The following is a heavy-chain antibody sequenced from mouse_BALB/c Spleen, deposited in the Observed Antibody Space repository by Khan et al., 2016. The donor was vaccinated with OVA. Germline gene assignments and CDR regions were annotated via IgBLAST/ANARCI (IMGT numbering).Heavy chain of an antibody. J-gene: IGHJ3*01. CDR1: GYTFTDYV. Sequence: VQLQEPGPELVKPGASVKMSCKASGYTFTDYVMNWVKQRNGQGLEWIGQIYPGSDSTYYNEKFKGKATLTTDRSSNTAYMQLSNLTSEDSAVYFCARAGWDMFAYWGQETLVTVSA. CDR3: ARAGWDMFAY. V-gene: IGHV1-77*01. D-gene: IGHD3-3*01. CDR2: IYPGSDST.